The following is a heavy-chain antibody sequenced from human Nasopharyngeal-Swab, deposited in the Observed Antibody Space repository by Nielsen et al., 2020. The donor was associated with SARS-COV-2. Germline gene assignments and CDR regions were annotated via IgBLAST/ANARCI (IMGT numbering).Heavy chain of an antibody. V-gene: IGHV3-23*01. Sequence: GESLKISCAASGFTSSSYAMSWVRQAPGAGLEWVSAISDSGGRTYYADSVKGRFTISRDNSQNTLFLQMNSLRAEDTAVYYCAKSDDAVDIWGQGTMVTVSS. CDR3: AKSDDAVDI. CDR1: GFTSSSYA. CDR2: ISDSGGRT. J-gene: IGHJ3*02.